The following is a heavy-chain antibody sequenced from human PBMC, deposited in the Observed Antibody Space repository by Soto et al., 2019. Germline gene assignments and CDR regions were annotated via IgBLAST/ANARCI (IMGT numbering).Heavy chain of an antibody. J-gene: IGHJ5*02. CDR3: ARTSTRYYDFWSGYPNWFDP. CDR1: GDSISSSSYY. D-gene: IGHD3-3*01. Sequence: PSETLSLTCTVSGDSISSSSYYWGWIRQPPGKGLEWIGSIYYSGSTYYNPSLKSRVTISVDTSKNQFSLKLSSVTAADTAVYYCARTSTRYYDFWSGYPNWFDPWGQGTLVTVSS. CDR2: IYYSGST. V-gene: IGHV4-39*01.